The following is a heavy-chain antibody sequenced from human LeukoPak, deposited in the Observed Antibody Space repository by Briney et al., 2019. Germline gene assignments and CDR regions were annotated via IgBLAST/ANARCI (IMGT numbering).Heavy chain of an antibody. Sequence: ASVKVSCKASGYTFTGYYMHWVRQAPGQGLEWTGWINPNSGGTNYAQKFQGRVTMTRDTSISTAYMELSRLRSDDTAVYYRAREMGPIVLVDYWGQGTLVTVST. CDR2: INPNSGGT. J-gene: IGHJ4*02. V-gene: IGHV1-2*02. CDR3: AREMGPIVLVDY. CDR1: GYTFTGYY. D-gene: IGHD2-8*01.